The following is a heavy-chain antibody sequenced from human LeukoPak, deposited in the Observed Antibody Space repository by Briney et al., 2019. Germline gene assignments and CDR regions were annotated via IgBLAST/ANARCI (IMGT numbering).Heavy chain of an antibody. D-gene: IGHD6-6*01. Sequence: GGSLRLSCAASGFTFDDYAMYWVRQGPGKGLEWVSGISWDSGSMGYADPVKGRFTISRDNAKNSLYLQMNSLRAEDTALYYCAKDMGGSSGFDYWGQGTLVTVSS. CDR3: AKDMGGSSGFDY. V-gene: IGHV3-9*01. J-gene: IGHJ4*02. CDR2: ISWDSGSM. CDR1: GFTFDDYA.